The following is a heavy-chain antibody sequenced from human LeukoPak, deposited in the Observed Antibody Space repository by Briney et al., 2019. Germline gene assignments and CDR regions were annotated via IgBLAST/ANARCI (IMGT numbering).Heavy chain of an antibody. Sequence: GGSLRLSCAASGFTFSSYTVNWVRQAPGKGLEWVSSISTSSLYIYYADSVKGRFTISRDNAKNSLYLQMNSLRAEDTAVYYCARVYGPIAAAGDLDYWGQGTLVTVSS. CDR1: GFTFSSYT. CDR2: ISTSSLYI. J-gene: IGHJ4*02. D-gene: IGHD6-13*01. V-gene: IGHV3-21*01. CDR3: ARVYGPIAAAGDLDY.